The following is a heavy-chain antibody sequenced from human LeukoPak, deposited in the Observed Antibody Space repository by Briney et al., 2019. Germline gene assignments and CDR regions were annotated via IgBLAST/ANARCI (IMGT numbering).Heavy chain of an antibody. CDR1: GYSISSGYY. Sequence: SETLSLTCTVSGYSISSGYYWGWIRQPPGKGLEWIGSIYHSGSTYYNPSLKSRVTISVDTSKNQFSLKLSPVTAADTAVYYCARGGATMVRGVHGYWGQGTLVTVSS. CDR2: IYHSGST. V-gene: IGHV4-38-2*02. D-gene: IGHD3-10*01. CDR3: ARGGATMVRGVHGY. J-gene: IGHJ4*02.